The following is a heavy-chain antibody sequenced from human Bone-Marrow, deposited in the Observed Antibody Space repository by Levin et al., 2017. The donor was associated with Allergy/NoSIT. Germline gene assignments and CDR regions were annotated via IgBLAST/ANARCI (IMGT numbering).Heavy chain of an antibody. Sequence: GGSLRLSCAASGFTFSTYAMTWVRQAPEKGLEWVSVISASGGSTYYADSVKGRFTISRDNSKNTVYLQMNNLRVEDTAVYYCAIGRSGWYVYWGQGTLVTVSS. CDR2: ISASGGST. CDR3: AIGRSGWYVY. J-gene: IGHJ4*02. V-gene: IGHV3-23*01. D-gene: IGHD6-19*01. CDR1: GFTFSTYA.